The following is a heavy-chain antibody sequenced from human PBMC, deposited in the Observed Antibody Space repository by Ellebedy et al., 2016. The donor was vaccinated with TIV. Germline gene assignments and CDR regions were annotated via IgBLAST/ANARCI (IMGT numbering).Heavy chain of an antibody. V-gene: IGHV1-69*04. CDR1: GGTFSSYA. D-gene: IGHD3-22*01. J-gene: IGHJ4*02. Sequence: AASVKVSCKASGGTFSSYASSWVRQAPGQGLEWMGRIIPILGIANYAQKFQGRVTITADKSTSTAYMELSSLRSEDTAVYYCARDRRDYYDSSGYYDYWGQGTLVTVSS. CDR2: IIPILGIA. CDR3: ARDRRDYYDSSGYYDY.